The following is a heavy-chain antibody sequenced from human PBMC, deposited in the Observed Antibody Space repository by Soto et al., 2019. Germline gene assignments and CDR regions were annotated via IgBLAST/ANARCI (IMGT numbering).Heavy chain of an antibody. V-gene: IGHV3-74*01. CDR2: IHSDGSTT. CDR3: VRGDKGGFDL. D-gene: IGHD2-21*02. J-gene: IGHJ3*01. Sequence: EVQLVESEGGLVQRGGSLRLSCAASGFTFNYYWMHWVRQAPGQGLVWVSHIHSDGSTTTYAVSVKGRFTISRDNAKNTLYLQMNSLRAEDTAVYYCVRGDKGGFDLWGQGTTVTVSS. CDR1: GFTFNYYW.